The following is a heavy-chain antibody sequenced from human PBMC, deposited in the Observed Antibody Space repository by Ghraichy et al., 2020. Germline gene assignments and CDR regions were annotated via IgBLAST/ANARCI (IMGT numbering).Heavy chain of an antibody. CDR1: GGSFSGYY. CDR3: ATSYGSGSYMAGGRNKFDY. J-gene: IGHJ4*02. D-gene: IGHD3-10*01. V-gene: IGHV4-34*01. Sequence: SETLSLTCAVYGGSFSGYYWSGIRQPPGKGLEWIGEINHSGSTNYNPSLKSRVTISVDTSKNQFSLKLSSVTAADTAVYYCATSYGSGSYMAGGRNKFDYWGQGTLVTVSS. CDR2: INHSGST.